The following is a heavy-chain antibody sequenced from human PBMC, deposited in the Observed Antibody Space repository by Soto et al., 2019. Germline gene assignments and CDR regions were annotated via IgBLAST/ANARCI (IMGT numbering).Heavy chain of an antibody. V-gene: IGHV4-39*01. Sequence: SETLSLTCTVSGGSISSYDYYWSWIRQPPGKGLECIGYIYYSGSTYYNPSLKSRVTISVDTSKNQFSLKLSSVTAADTAVYYCARGRRSSGSISWGQGTLVTVSS. CDR2: IYYSGST. CDR1: GGSISSYDYY. J-gene: IGHJ4*02. D-gene: IGHD3-22*01. CDR3: ARGRRSSGSIS.